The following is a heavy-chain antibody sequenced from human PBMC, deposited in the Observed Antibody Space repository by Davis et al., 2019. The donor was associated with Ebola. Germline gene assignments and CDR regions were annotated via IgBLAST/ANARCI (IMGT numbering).Heavy chain of an antibody. Sequence: MPSETLSLTCTVSGGSISSYYWSWIRQPPGKGLEWIGYIYYSGSTNYNPSLKSRVTISVDTSKNQFSLKLSSVTAADTAVYYCARDCSGGSGDNWFDPWGQGTLVTVSS. V-gene: IGHV4-59*01. CDR2: IYYSGST. J-gene: IGHJ5*02. CDR1: GGSISSYY. D-gene: IGHD2-15*01. CDR3: ARDCSGGSGDNWFDP.